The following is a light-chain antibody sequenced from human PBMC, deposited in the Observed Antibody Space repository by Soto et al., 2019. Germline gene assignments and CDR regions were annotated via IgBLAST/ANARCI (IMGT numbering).Light chain of an antibody. CDR1: QSVSTN. CDR2: GAS. Sequence: EIVMTQSPATLSVCPGERATVSCRASQSVSTNLAWYQQKPGQAPRLLIYGASTRATGIPARFSGSGSGTEFTLTISSLQSEDFAVYYCQQYNNWPRTFGQGTKVDIK. CDR3: QQYNNWPRT. J-gene: IGKJ1*01. V-gene: IGKV3-15*01.